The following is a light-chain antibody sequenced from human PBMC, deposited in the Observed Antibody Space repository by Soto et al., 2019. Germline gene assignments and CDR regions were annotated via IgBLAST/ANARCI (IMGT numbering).Light chain of an antibody. CDR3: SSYTSSSTHV. CDR1: SSDVGAYTF. V-gene: IGLV2-14*03. CDR2: AVS. J-gene: IGLJ1*01. Sequence: QSALTQPASVSGSPGQSMTISCTGTSSDVGAYTFVSWYQQHPDKVPKLMIVAVSRRPSGVSDRFSGSKSGNTASLTISGLQPEDEADYYSSSYTSSSTHVFGSGTKLAVL.